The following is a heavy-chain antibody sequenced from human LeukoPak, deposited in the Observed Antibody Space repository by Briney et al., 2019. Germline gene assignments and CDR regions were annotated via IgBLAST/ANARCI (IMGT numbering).Heavy chain of an antibody. Sequence: GGSLRLSCAASGFTFSDYYMSWVRQAPGKGLEWVSYIISSSSYTNYADSVKGRFTISRDNAKNALYLQMNSLRAEDTAVYYCARADYMTANDYWGQGTLVTVSS. CDR2: IISSSSYT. CDR1: GFTFSDYY. J-gene: IGHJ4*02. CDR3: ARADYMTANDY. V-gene: IGHV3-11*05. D-gene: IGHD2-21*02.